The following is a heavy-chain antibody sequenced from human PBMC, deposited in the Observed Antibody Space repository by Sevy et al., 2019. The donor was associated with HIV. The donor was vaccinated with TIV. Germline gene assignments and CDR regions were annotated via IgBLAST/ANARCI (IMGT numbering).Heavy chain of an antibody. CDR2: IGSSHSNR. CDR1: GFRFSDFY. D-gene: IGHD2-8*01. Sequence: GGSLRLSCAASGFRFSDFYMTWVRQAPGKGLEWIAYIGSSHSNRYYADSVKGRVTISRDNAKNSVYLQINSLNAEDTAMYYCAASMVYGIYDYWGQGTLVTVSS. CDR3: AASMVYGIYDY. J-gene: IGHJ4*02. V-gene: IGHV3-11*01.